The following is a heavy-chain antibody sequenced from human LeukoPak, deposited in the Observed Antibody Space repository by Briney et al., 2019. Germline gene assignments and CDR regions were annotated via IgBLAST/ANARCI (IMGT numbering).Heavy chain of an antibody. J-gene: IGHJ6*02. CDR2: INSDGSST. V-gene: IGHV3-74*01. D-gene: IGHD5-18*01. CDR3: ARGYSYGRYGMDV. CDR1: GFTFSSYW. Sequence: GGSLRLSCAASGFTFSSYWMHWVRQAPGKGLVWVSRINSDGSSTSYADSVKGRFTISRVNAKNTLYLQMNSLRAEDTAVYYCARGYSYGRYGMDVWGQGTTVTVSS.